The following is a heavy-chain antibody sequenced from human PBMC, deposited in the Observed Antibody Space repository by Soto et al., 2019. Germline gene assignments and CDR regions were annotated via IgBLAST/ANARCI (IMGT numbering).Heavy chain of an antibody. CDR1: GDYISSRRYY. V-gene: IGHV4-39*01. CDR2: IYYSRST. Sequence: SQTLSLTFTVTGDYISSRRYYWSWIRQPPGKGLEWIGSIYYSRSTYNNPSLMIQVSMSIATSNDQFSLKVKPVTASDTALYFCARQGTSVVTQAYFGVWGPGSLVIVSS. D-gene: IGHD2-21*02. J-gene: IGHJ1*01. CDR3: ARQGTSVVTQAYFGV.